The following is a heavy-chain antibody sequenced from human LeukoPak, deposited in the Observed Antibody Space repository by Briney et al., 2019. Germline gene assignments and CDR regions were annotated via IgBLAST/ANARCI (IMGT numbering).Heavy chain of an antibody. CDR2: IYYSGST. V-gene: IGHV4-59*08. Sequence: SETLSLTCTVSGGSISSYHWSWIRQPPGKGLEWIGYIYYSGSTNYNPSLKSRVTISVDTSKNQFSLKLSSVTAADTAVYYCARRGMVGAHYFDYWGQGTLVTVSS. CDR3: ARRGMVGAHYFDY. D-gene: IGHD1-26*01. CDR1: GGSISSYH. J-gene: IGHJ4*02.